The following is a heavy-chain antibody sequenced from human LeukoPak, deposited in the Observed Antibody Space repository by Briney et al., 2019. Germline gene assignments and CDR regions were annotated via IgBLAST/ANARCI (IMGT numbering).Heavy chain of an antibody. CDR2: ISSSSGAI. V-gene: IGHV3-48*01. CDR1: AFILRGDS. D-gene: IGHD1-26*01. J-gene: IGHJ4*02. CDR3: ARAGWVQNDQTSFDW. Sequence: GGSLRLSCAAWAFILRGDSRNCVRQAPGKGLQWISYISSSSGAIFYADSVKGRFTISRDNAKNSLFLEMSSLRPEHTALYFCARAGWVQNDQTSFDWWGQGTLVTVSS.